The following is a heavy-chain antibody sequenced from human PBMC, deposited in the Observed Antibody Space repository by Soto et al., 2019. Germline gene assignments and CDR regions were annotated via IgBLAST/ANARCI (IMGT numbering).Heavy chain of an antibody. CDR1: GVSISSYY. V-gene: IGHV4-4*07. CDR2: IYTSGST. D-gene: IGHD2-2*01. CDR3: ARVNCSSTSCYWSVANNWFDP. J-gene: IGHJ5*02. Sequence: ETLSLTCTVSGVSISSYYWSWIRQPAGKGLEWIGRIYTSGSTNYNPSLKSRVTMSVDTSKDQFSLKLSSVTAADTAVYYCARVNCSSTSCYWSVANNWFDPWGQGTLVTVSS.